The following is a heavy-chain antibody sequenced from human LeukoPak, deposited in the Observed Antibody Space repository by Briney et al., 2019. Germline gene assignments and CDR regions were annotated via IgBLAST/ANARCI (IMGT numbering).Heavy chain of an antibody. CDR3: ASYTAMVRNAFDI. CDR2: INPSGGST. J-gene: IGHJ3*02. V-gene: IGHV1-46*01. Sequence: ASVKVSCKASGYTFTSYYMHWVRQAPGQGLEWMGIINPSGGSTSYAQKFQGRVTITADKSTSTAYMELSSLRSEDTAVYYCASYTAMVRNAFDIWGQGTMVTVSS. CDR1: GYTFTSYY. D-gene: IGHD5-18*01.